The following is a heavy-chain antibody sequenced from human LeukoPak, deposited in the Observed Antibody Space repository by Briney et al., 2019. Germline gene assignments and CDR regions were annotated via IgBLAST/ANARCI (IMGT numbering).Heavy chain of an antibody. Sequence: ASVKVSCKASGYTFTSYDINWVRQATGQGLEWMGWMNPNSGNTGYAQKFQGRVTMTRNTSISTAYMELRSLRSDDTAVYYCARDLRRYYYGSGIDYWGQGTLVTVSS. V-gene: IGHV1-8*01. D-gene: IGHD3-10*01. CDR1: GYTFTSYD. CDR2: MNPNSGNT. J-gene: IGHJ4*02. CDR3: ARDLRRYYYGSGIDY.